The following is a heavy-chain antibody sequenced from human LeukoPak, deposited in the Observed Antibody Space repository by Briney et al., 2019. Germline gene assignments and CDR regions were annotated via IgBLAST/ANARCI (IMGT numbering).Heavy chain of an antibody. J-gene: IGHJ4*02. CDR2: INPNSGGT. D-gene: IGHD3-16*02. CDR1: GYTFTGYY. V-gene: IGHV1-2*02. Sequence: GASVKVSCKASGYTFTGYYMHWVRQAPGQGHEWMGWINPNSGGTNYAQKFQGRVTMTRDTSISTAYMELSRLRSDDTAGYYCAFLPYDYVWGSYRYPRPYYFDYWGQGTLVTVSS. CDR3: AFLPYDYVWGSYRYPRPYYFDY.